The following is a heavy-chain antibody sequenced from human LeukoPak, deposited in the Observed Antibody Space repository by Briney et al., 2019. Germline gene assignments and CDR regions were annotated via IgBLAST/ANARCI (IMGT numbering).Heavy chain of an antibody. V-gene: IGHV4-39*01. CDR3: ARQFVGGDWALLGSDN. J-gene: IGHJ4*02. D-gene: IGHD3-16*01. CDR1: GGSISSNSHY. CDR2: VVYRGNT. Sequence: SETLSLTCTASGGSISSNSHYWGWLPQPPGTGLEWVGSVVYRGNTYYNPSLKSRDTTSVDTSDNKFSLKVRSVTAADTAVYYCARQFVGGDWALLGSDNWGQGTLVTVPS.